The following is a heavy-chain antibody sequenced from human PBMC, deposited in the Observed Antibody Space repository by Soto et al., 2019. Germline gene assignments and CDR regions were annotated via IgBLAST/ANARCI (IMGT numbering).Heavy chain of an antibody. CDR1: GFTFSSYA. J-gene: IGHJ4*02. CDR3: AKDRSPIALWAPPFDY. V-gene: IGHV3-23*01. D-gene: IGHD1-26*01. CDR2: ISGSGGST. Sequence: EVQLLESGGGLVQPGGSLRLSCAASGFTFSSYAMSWVRQAPGKGLEWVTAISGSGGSTYYADSVKGRFTISRDNSKNALYLQMNSLRAEDTAVYYCAKDRSPIALWAPPFDYWGPGTLVPVSS.